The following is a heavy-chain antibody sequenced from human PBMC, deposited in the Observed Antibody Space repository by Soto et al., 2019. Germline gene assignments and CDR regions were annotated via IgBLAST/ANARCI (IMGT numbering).Heavy chain of an antibody. Sequence: EVQLVESGVGLVQPGGSLRLSGAASGFTFSSYEMNWVREAPGKGLEWVSYISSSGSTIYYADSVKGRFTISRDNAKNSLYLQMNSLRAEDTAVYYCAREYGSGWLYWGQGTLVTVSS. CDR3: AREYGSGWLY. J-gene: IGHJ4*02. CDR1: GFTFSSYE. D-gene: IGHD6-19*01. V-gene: IGHV3-48*03. CDR2: ISSSGSTI.